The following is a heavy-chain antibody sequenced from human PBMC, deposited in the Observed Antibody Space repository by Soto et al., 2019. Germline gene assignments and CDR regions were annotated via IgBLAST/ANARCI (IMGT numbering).Heavy chain of an antibody. V-gene: IGHV4-31*03. CDR2: IYYSGST. CDR3: ARVFGFGGMDV. D-gene: IGHD3-10*01. Sequence: QVQLQESGPGLVKPSQTLSLTCTVSGGSISSGGYYWSWIRQHPGKGLEWIGYIYYSGSTYYNPSLKXRXTXSXNTSKNQCSLKLSSVTAADTAVYYCARVFGFGGMDVWGQGTTVTVSS. J-gene: IGHJ6*02. CDR1: GGSISSGGYY.